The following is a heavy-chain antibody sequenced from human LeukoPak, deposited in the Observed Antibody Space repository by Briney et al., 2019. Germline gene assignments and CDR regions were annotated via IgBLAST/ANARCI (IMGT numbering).Heavy chain of an antibody. Sequence: PGGSLRLSCAASGFTVSSNYMSWVRQAPGKGLEWVSVIYSGGSTYYADSVKGRFTISRDNSKNTLYLQMNSLRAEDTAVYYCARRPRGYDYFDYWGQGTLVTVSS. CDR1: GFTVSSNY. CDR2: IYSGGST. V-gene: IGHV3-53*01. CDR3: ARRPRGYDYFDY. J-gene: IGHJ4*02. D-gene: IGHD5-12*01.